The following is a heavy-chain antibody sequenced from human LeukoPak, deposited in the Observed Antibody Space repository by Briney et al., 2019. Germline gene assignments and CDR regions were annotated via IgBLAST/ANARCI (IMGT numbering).Heavy chain of an antibody. CDR3: AKDLRQYGSGSHLDY. J-gene: IGHJ4*02. V-gene: IGHV3-23*01. CDR2: ISDSGGSA. D-gene: IGHD3-10*01. Sequence: GGSLRLSCAASGFTFSSYAMSWVRQAPGKGLEWVSTISDSGGSAYYAGSVKGRFTISRDTSKSTLYLQVNSLRAEDTAVYYCAKDLRQYGSGSHLDYWGQGTLVTVSS. CDR1: GFTFSSYA.